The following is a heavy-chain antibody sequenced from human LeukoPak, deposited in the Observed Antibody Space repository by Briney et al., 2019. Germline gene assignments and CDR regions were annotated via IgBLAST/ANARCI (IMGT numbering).Heavy chain of an antibody. CDR2: INPNSGGT. CDR3: ARDKGYSRSIRHRYGMDV. Sequence: GAPVKVSCKASGYTFSDYYMHWVRQAPGQGLEWMGGINPNSGGTNFAQKFQGRVTMTRDTSISTAYMELSRLRSDDTAVYYRARDKGYSRSIRHRYGMDVWGQGTTVTVSS. CDR1: GYTFSDYY. D-gene: IGHD6-13*01. V-gene: IGHV1-2*02. J-gene: IGHJ6*02.